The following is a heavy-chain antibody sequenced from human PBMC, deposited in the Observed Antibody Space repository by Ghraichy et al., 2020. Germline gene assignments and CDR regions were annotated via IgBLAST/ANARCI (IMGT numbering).Heavy chain of an antibody. CDR3: ARLIVSSGWPHYFDY. D-gene: IGHD6-19*01. J-gene: IGHJ4*02. CDR1: GGSISSSSYY. V-gene: IGHV4-39*01. CDR2: IYYSGST. Sequence: SETLSLTCTVSGGSISSSSYYWGWIRQPPGKGLEWIGSIYYSGSTYYNPSLKSRVTISVDTSKNQFSLKLSSVTAADTAVYYCARLIVSSGWPHYFDYWGQGTLVTVSS.